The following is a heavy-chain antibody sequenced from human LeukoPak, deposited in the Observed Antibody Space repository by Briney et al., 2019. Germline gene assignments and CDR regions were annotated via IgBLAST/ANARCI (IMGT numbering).Heavy chain of an antibody. V-gene: IGHV3-64D*06. J-gene: IGHJ2*01. Sequence: GGSLRLSCSASGFTFSSYAMHWVRQAPGKGLEYVSAISSNGGGTYYADSVKGRFTISRDNSKNTLYLQMSSLRAEDTAVYYCVRQLAVPGPGYFDLWGRGTLVTVS. D-gene: IGHD6-19*01. CDR1: GFTFSSYA. CDR3: VRQLAVPGPGYFDL. CDR2: ISSNGGGT.